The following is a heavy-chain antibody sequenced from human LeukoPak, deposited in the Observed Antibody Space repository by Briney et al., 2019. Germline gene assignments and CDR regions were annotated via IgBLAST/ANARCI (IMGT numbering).Heavy chain of an antibody. V-gene: IGHV4-39*07. CDR1: GGSISRSSYY. CDR3: ARGVPEYYDFWSGYFYYFDY. J-gene: IGHJ4*02. D-gene: IGHD3-3*01. Sequence: SETLSLTCTVSGGSISRSSYYWGWIRQPPRNWLEWLGNIYYSGSTNYNPSLKSRVTISVDTCKNQFSLKLTSVTAADTAVYYCARGVPEYYDFWSGYFYYFDYWGQGTLVTVSS. CDR2: IYYSGST.